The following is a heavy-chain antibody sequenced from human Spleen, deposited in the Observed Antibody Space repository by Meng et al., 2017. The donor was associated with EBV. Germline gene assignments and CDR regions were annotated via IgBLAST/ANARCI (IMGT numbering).Heavy chain of an antibody. CDR2: ITGSAGRT. CDR1: GFTFSSFA. J-gene: IGHJ4*02. CDR3: AKDPLHVDY. V-gene: IGHV3-23*01. Sequence: LGSGGGLGQPGGSLRHSCAASGFTFSSFAMSWVRQAPGKGLEWVSTITGSAGRTFYGDSVKGRFTISRDNSKNTLYLQMVSLTAEDTAVYYCAKDPLHVDYWGQGTLVTVSS.